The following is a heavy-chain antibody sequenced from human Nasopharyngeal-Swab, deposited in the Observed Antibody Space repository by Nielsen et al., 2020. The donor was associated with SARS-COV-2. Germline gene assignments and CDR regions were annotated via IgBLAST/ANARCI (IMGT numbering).Heavy chain of an antibody. CDR3: TTAGAYHY. V-gene: IGHV3-15*01. CDR1: GITFDNVW. D-gene: IGHD3-16*01. J-gene: IGHJ4*02. Sequence: GESLKISCAVSGITFDNVWMSWVRQAPGKGLEWVARLRSKTDGGTTDYTAPVKGRFSISRDDSKNTLYLQMNSLKTEDTAVYYCTTAGAYHYWGQGTLVTVSS. CDR2: LRSKTDGGTT.